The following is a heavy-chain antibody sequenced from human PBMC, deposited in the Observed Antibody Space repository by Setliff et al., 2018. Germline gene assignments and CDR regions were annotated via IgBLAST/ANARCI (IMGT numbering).Heavy chain of an antibody. D-gene: IGHD4-4*01. CDR3: ARVDYSPINYYYYMDV. CDR1: GGSFSGYY. J-gene: IGHJ6*03. CDR2: IYTSGST. V-gene: IGHV4-4*08. Sequence: SETLSLTCAVYGGSFSGYYWSWLRQPPGKGLEWIGHIYTSGSTNYNPSLKSRVTISVDTSKNQFSLKLSSVTAADTAVYYCARVDYSPINYYYYMDVWGKGTTVTVSS.